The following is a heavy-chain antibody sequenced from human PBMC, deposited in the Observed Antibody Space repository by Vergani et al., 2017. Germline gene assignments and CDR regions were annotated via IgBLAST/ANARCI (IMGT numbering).Heavy chain of an antibody. D-gene: IGHD3-3*01. CDR1: GFTFSDYN. CDR3: GKDHSVSYTTYYSFWSGPEFGS. V-gene: IGHV3-33*03. J-gene: IGHJ4*02. Sequence: QVRLVESGGGVVQTGGSLRLSCEASGFTFSDYNMHWVRQAPGKGLEWVAVIWYDGATRYMADAVKGRFTISRDNSKNTVNLQMNRLRADDTAVYFCGKDHSVSYTTYYSFWSGPEFGSRAQGTLVTVAA. CDR2: IWYDGATR.